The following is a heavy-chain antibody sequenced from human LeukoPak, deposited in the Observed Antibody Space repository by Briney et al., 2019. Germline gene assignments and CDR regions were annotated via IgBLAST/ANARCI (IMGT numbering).Heavy chain of an antibody. Sequence: QPGGSLRLSCAASGFTFGDYAMHWVRQAPGRGLEWVSGISWNSGSIYYADSVKGRFTISRDNAKNSLYLQMNSLRAEDTAVYYCAREGKGRFGVVIVNYYYGMDVWGQGTTVTVSS. J-gene: IGHJ6*02. D-gene: IGHD3-3*01. CDR2: ISWNSGSI. CDR3: AREGKGRFGVVIVNYYYGMDV. CDR1: GFTFGDYA. V-gene: IGHV3-9*01.